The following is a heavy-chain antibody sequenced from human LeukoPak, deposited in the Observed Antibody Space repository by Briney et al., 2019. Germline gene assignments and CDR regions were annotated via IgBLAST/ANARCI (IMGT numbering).Heavy chain of an antibody. J-gene: IGHJ4*02. D-gene: IGHD6-19*01. CDR1: GFTFSSYA. CDR2: ISGSGDNT. V-gene: IGHV3-23*01. Sequence: PGGSLRLSCAASGFTFSSYAMSWVRLAPGKGLEWVSGISGSGDNTYYAGSVKGRFTISRDSSRDTLYLQMNSLRAEDTAVYYCAKSRSAVAVAGSNYWGQGTLVTVSS. CDR3: AKSRSAVAVAGSNY.